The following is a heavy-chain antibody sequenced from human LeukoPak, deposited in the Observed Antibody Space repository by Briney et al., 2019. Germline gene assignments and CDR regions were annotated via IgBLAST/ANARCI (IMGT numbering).Heavy chain of an antibody. Sequence: SETLSLTCAVYGGSFSGYYWSWIRQPAGKGLEWIGRIYTSGSTNYNPSLKSRVTMPVDTSKNQFSLKLSSVTAADTAVYYCASLNSVGAFDIWGQGTMVTVSS. V-gene: IGHV4-59*10. CDR3: ASLNSVGAFDI. J-gene: IGHJ3*02. CDR1: GGSFSGYY. D-gene: IGHD5/OR15-5a*01. CDR2: IYTSGST.